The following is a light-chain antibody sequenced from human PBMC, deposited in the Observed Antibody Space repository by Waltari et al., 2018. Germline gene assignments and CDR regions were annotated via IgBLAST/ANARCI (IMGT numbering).Light chain of an antibody. CDR2: AAS. CDR1: QGISNY. CDR3: QKYNSAPPT. V-gene: IGKV1-27*01. Sequence: DTQVTQSPSPLSASVGDRVTITCRASQGISNYLAWYQQKPGKVPKLRIYAASTLQSGVPSRFSGSGSGTDFTLTISSLQPEDVATYCCQKYNSAPPTFGGGTKVEIK. J-gene: IGKJ4*01.